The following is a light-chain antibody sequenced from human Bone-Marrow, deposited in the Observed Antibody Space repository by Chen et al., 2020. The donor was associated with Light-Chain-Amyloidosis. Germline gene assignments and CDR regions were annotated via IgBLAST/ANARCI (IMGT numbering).Light chain of an antibody. CDR2: DAS. V-gene: IGKV3-11*01. J-gene: IGKJ1*01. Sequence: EVVLTHYPATLSLSPGERATLSCRASQSVSSYLAWYQQKPGQAPRLLIYDASNRATGIPARCSGSGSGTDFTLTISSLEPEDFALYYCHQRINWPRTFGQGTKVEIK. CDR3: HQRINWPRT. CDR1: QSVSSY.